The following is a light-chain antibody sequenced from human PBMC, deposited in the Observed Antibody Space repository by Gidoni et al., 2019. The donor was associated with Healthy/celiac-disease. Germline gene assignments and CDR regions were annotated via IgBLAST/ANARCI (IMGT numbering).Light chain of an antibody. CDR1: KLGDKY. CDR3: QAWDSSTVV. Sequence: SYELTQPPSVSVSPGQTASLTGSGDKLGDKYACWYQQKPGQSPVLVIYQDSKRPSGIPGRFSGSNSGNTATLTISGTQAMDEADYYCQAWDSSTVVFGGGTKLTVL. V-gene: IGLV3-1*01. J-gene: IGLJ2*01. CDR2: QDS.